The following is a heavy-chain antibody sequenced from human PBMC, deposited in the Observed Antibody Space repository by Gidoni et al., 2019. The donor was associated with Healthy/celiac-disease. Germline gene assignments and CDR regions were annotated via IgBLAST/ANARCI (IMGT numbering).Heavy chain of an antibody. CDR1: GFTVSSNY. CDR2: IYSGGST. D-gene: IGHD6-13*01. V-gene: IGHV3-53*01. CDR3: ARVKAAAGTWAVIHYYGMDV. J-gene: IGHJ6*02. Sequence: EVQLVESGGGLIQPGGSLRLSCAASGFTVSSNYMSWVRQAPGKGLEWVSVIYSGGSTYYADSVKGRFTISRDNSKNTLYLQMNSLRAEDTAVYYCARVKAAAGTWAVIHYYGMDVWGQGTTVTVSS.